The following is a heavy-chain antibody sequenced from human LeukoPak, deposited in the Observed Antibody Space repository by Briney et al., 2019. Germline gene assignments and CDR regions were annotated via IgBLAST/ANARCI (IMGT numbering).Heavy chain of an antibody. CDR2: ISSSGGTI. Sequence: PGGSLRLSCAASGFTFSDYYMSWIRQAPGKGLEWVSYISSSGGTIYYADSVKGRFTISRDNAKNSLYLQMNSLRAEDTAVYYCAREVYSSSWYYFDYWGQGTLVTVSS. CDR1: GFTFSDYY. D-gene: IGHD6-13*01. V-gene: IGHV3-11*01. CDR3: AREVYSSSWYYFDY. J-gene: IGHJ4*02.